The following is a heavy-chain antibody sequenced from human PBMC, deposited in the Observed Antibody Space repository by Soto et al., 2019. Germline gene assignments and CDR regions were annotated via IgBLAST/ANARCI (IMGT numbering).Heavy chain of an antibody. V-gene: IGHV3-49*03. J-gene: IGHJ4*02. Sequence: SLRLSCTASGFTFGDYAMSWFRQAPGKGLEWVGFIRSKAYGGTTEYAASVKGRFTISRDDSKSIAYLQMNSLKTEDTAVYYCTRGYCSSTSCYVFDYWGQGTLVTVSS. CDR3: TRGYCSSTSCYVFDY. CDR2: IRSKAYGGTT. CDR1: GFTFGDYA. D-gene: IGHD2-2*01.